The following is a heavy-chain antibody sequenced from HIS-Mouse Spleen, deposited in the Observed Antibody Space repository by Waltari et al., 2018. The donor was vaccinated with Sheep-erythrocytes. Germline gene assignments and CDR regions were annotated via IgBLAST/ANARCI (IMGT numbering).Heavy chain of an antibody. V-gene: IGHV3-21*01. CDR3: ARDPSRGYSYGWDYFDY. CDR2: ISSSSSYI. CDR1: GFPCSSHS. J-gene: IGHJ4*02. D-gene: IGHD5-18*01. Sequence: EVPLVESGGGLVKPGGSLRLSCAASGFPCSSHSMTWVRQAPGKGLEWVSSISSSSSYIYYADSVKGRFTISRDNSLRAEDTAVYYCARDPSRGYSYGWDYFDYWGQGTLVTVSS.